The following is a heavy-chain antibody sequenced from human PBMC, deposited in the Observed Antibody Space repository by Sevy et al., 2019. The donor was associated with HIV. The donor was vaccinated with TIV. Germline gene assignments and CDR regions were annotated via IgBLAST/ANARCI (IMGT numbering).Heavy chain of an antibody. Sequence: GGSLRRSCAASGFTFTEFVMSWVRQAPGKGLEWVSTINSGGGSTYYADSVKGRFTISRDNSQNTLDLQMNSLRAEDTAVYYCAKDVVGGYYDSSGYSDHWGQGTLVTVSS. CDR3: AKDVVGGYYDSSGYSDH. D-gene: IGHD3-22*01. CDR1: GFTFTEFV. CDR2: INSGGGST. V-gene: IGHV3-23*01. J-gene: IGHJ4*02.